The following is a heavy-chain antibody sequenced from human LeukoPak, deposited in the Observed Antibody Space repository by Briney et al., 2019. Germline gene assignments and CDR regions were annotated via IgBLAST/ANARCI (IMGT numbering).Heavy chain of an antibody. CDR1: GYTFTSYG. V-gene: IGHV1-18*01. J-gene: IGHJ1*01. CDR3: AKWMQMQGAEYFHH. D-gene: IGHD5-18*01. CDR2: ISAYNGNT. Sequence: ASVKVSCKASGYTFTSYGISWVRQAPGQGLEWMGWISAYNGNTNYAQKLQGRVTMTTDTSTSTAYMELRSLRSDDTAVYYCAKWMQMQGAEYFHHWGQGTLVTVSS.